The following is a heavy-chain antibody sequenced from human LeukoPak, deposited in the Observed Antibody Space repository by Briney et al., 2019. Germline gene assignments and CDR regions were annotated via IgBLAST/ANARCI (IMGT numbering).Heavy chain of an antibody. CDR3: AKNSRSSGYYLDY. CDR1: GFTFSSFA. J-gene: IGHJ4*02. Sequence: GGSLRLSCAASGFTFSSFAMSWVRQAPGKGLEGVSTISGSGGSTSYADSVKGRFTMSRDNSKTTLYLQMNSLRAEDTALYYCAKNSRSSGYYLDYWGQGTLVTVSS. V-gene: IGHV3-23*01. CDR2: ISGSGGST. D-gene: IGHD3-22*01.